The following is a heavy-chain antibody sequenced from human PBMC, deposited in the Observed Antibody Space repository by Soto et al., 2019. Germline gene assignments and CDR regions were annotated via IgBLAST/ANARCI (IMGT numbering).Heavy chain of an antibody. J-gene: IGHJ4*02. CDR1: GYTFANYA. V-gene: IGHV1-3*01. D-gene: IGHD3-22*01. Sequence: GASVKVSCKASGYTFANYAIHWVRQAPGQRIEWMEWINAGNGNPNYSQKFQDRVTISRDTSATTAYMEMSSLRSEGTFFYYCARGSYYYESSGYYPDYWGQGTLVTVSS. CDR2: INAGNGNP. CDR3: ARGSYYYESSGYYPDY.